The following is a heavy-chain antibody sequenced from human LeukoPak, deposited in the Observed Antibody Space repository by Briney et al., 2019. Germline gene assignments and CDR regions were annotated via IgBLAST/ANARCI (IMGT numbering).Heavy chain of an antibody. D-gene: IGHD1-1*01. CDR3: ARAVAGTEGWFNS. CDR1: GGSISSGDNS. V-gene: IGHV4-30-2*01. CDR2: IYYSGST. Sequence: SETLSLTCAVSGGSISSGDNSWNWIRQPPGKGLEWIGDIYYSGSTYYNPSLKSRVTISVDRSKNQFSLQLNSVTPEDTAVYYCARAVAGTEGWFNSWGRGTLVTVSS. J-gene: IGHJ5*01.